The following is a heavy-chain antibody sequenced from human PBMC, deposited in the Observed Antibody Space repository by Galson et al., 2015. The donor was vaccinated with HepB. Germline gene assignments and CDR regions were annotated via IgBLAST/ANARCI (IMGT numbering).Heavy chain of an antibody. CDR3: ARGSFWGGYYSAYYYYYMDV. D-gene: IGHD3-3*01. CDR1: GGTFSSYA. Sequence: SVKVSCKASGGTFSSYAISWVRQAPGQGLEWMGGIIPIFGTANYAQKFQGRVTITADESTSTAYMELSSLRSEDTAVYYCARGSFWGGYYSAYYYYYMDVWGKGTTVTVSS. J-gene: IGHJ6*03. CDR2: IIPIFGTA. V-gene: IGHV1-69*13.